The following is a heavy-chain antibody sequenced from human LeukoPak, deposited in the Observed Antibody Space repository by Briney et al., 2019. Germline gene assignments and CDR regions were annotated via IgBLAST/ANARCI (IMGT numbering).Heavy chain of an antibody. D-gene: IGHD1-26*01. CDR2: TYSRSKWFN. Sequence: PSQTLSLTCAISGDSVSSKIASWNWIRQSPSRGLEWLGRTYSRSKWFNDYAVSVKSRITINPDTSQNQFSLHLASVTPDDTAVYYCARGTGSLDYWGQGTLVAVSS. V-gene: IGHV6-1*01. J-gene: IGHJ4*02. CDR3: ARGTGSLDY. CDR1: GDSVSSKIAS.